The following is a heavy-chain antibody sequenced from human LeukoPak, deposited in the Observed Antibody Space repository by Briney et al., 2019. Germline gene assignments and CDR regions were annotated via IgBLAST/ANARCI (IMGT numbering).Heavy chain of an antibody. CDR3: ARGYDILTGYRYFQH. CDR1: GYTFTSYD. Sequence: ASAKVSCKASGYTFTSYDINWVRQATGQGLEWMGWMNPNSGNTGYAQKFQGRVTMTRNTSISTAYMELSSLRSEDTAVYYCARGYDILTGYRYFQHWGQGTLVTVSS. J-gene: IGHJ1*01. D-gene: IGHD3-9*01. V-gene: IGHV1-8*01. CDR2: MNPNSGNT.